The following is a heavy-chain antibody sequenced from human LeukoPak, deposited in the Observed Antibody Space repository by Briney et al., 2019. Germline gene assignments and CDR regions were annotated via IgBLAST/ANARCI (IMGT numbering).Heavy chain of an antibody. Sequence: GGSLRLSCAASGFTFSSYAMSWVRQAPGKGLEWVSSISSGGGSIYYADSVKGRFTISRDNSKNTLYLQMNSLRAEDAAAYYCVKDRTGNYVAWFDPWGQGTLVTVSS. J-gene: IGHJ5*02. CDR2: ISSGGGSI. CDR3: VKDRTGNYVAWFDP. V-gene: IGHV3-23*01. D-gene: IGHD4-11*01. CDR1: GFTFSSYA.